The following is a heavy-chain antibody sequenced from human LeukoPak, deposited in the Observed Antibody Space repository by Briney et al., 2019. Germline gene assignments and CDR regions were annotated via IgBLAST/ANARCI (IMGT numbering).Heavy chain of an antibody. CDR3: ARSSDYGANQNWFDP. Sequence: ASVKVSCKASGYTFTSYGISWVRQAPGQGLEWMGWISAYNGNTNYAQKLQGRVTMTTDTSTSTAYMELRSLRSDDTAVYYCARSSDYGANQNWFDPWGQGTLVTVSS. J-gene: IGHJ5*02. D-gene: IGHD4-17*01. V-gene: IGHV1-18*01. CDR1: GYTFTSYG. CDR2: ISAYNGNT.